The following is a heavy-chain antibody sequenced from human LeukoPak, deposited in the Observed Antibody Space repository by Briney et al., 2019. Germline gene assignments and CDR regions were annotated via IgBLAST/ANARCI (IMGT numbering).Heavy chain of an antibody. CDR3: AKDDNGSGSYYFAYYYMDV. CDR1: GFTFDDYA. CDR2: ISGDGGST. V-gene: IGHV3-43*02. Sequence: PGGSLRLSCAASGFTFDDYAMHWVRQAPGKGLEWVSLISGDGGSTYYADSVKGRFTISRDNSKNSLYLQMNSLRTEDTALYYCAKDDNGSGSYYFAYYYMDVWGKGTTVTVSS. J-gene: IGHJ6*03. D-gene: IGHD3-10*01.